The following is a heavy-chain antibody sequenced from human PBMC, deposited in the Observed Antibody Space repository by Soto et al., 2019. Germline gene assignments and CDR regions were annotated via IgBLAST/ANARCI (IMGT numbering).Heavy chain of an antibody. J-gene: IGHJ6*02. V-gene: IGHV5-51*01. CDR1: GYSFSTYW. Sequence: GESLKISCMGSGYSFSTYWIAWVRQMPGKGLEWMGIIHPDDSENTYNPPFHGQVTISADKSISTTYLQWRSLKASDTAIYYCARVDTGGYNYYYYGMDAWGQGTTVTVSS. D-gene: IGHD2-8*02. CDR2: IHPDDSEN. CDR3: ARVDTGGYNYYYYGMDA.